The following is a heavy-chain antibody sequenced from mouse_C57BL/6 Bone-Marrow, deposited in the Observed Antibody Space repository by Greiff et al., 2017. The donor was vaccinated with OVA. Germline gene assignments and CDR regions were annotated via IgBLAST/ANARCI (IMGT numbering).Heavy chain of an antibody. J-gene: IGHJ1*03. CDR1: EYEFPSHD. D-gene: IGHD1-1*01. V-gene: IGHV5-2*01. CDR2: INSDGGST. CDR3: ARYSCGYGSRDWYFEV. Sequence: EVNVVESGGGLVQPGESLKLSCESNEYEFPSHDMSWVRKTPEKRLELVAAINSDGGSTYYPDTMERRFIISRDNTKKTLYLQMSSLRSEDTASYDAARYSCGYGSRDWYFEVWGTGTTVTVSS.